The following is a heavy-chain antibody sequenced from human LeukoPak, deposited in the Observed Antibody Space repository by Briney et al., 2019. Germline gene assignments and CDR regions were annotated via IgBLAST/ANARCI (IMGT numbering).Heavy chain of an antibody. CDR1: VGSISSYY. J-gene: IGHJ4*02. CDR3: ATYTSSGPFDY. V-gene: IGHV4-59*01. D-gene: IGHD6-6*01. Sequence: PSETLSLTCTVSVGSISSYYWSWIRQPPGKGLEWIGYIYYSGSTTYNPSLKSRVTISIDTSKNQFSLKLSSVTAADTAVYYCATYTSSGPFDYWGQGTLVTVSS. CDR2: IYYSGST.